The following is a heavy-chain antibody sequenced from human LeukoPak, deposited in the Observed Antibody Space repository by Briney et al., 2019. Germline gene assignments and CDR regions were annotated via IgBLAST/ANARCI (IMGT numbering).Heavy chain of an antibody. Sequence: GGSLRLSCAASGFTVSSNYMSWVRQAPGKGLEWVSVIYSGGSTYYADSVKGRFTISRDNSKNTLYLQMNSLRAEDTAVYYCASTYNWNDGDYWGQGTLATVSS. CDR2: IYSGGST. V-gene: IGHV3-53*01. CDR1: GFTVSSNY. J-gene: IGHJ4*02. CDR3: ASTYNWNDGDY. D-gene: IGHD1-1*01.